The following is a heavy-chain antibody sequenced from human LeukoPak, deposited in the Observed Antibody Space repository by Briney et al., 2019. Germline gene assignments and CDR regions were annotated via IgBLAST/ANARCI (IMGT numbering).Heavy chain of an antibody. D-gene: IGHD3-10*01. CDR1: GFTFSSYA. V-gene: IGHV3-30-3*01. CDR2: ISYDGSNK. J-gene: IGHJ6*03. CDR3: AREVPLYYYMDV. Sequence: GGSLRLSCAASGFTFSSYAMHWVRQPPGKGLEWVAVISYDGSNKFYADSVKGRFTISRDNSKNTLYLQMNSLRAEDTAVYYCAREVPLYYYMDVWGKGTTVTVSS.